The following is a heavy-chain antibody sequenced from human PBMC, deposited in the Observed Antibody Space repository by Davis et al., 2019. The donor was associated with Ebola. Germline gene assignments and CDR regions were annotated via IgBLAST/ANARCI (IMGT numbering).Heavy chain of an antibody. J-gene: IGHJ4*02. CDR3: AKSQHFDY. V-gene: IGHV3-30*04. Sequence: GESLKISCAASGFTFSSYAMHWVRQAPGKGLEWVAVISYDGSNKYYADSVKGRFTISRDNSKNTLYLQMNSLRAEDTAVYYCAKSQHFDYWGQGTLVTVSS. CDR2: ISYDGSNK. CDR1: GFTFSSYA.